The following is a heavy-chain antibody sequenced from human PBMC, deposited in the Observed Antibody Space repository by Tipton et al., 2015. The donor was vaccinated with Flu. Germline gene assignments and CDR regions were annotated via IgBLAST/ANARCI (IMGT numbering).Heavy chain of an antibody. CDR3: ARDRNARLFDY. CDR1: GAPFTSFY. V-gene: IGHV4-59*01. Sequence: TLSLTCTVSGAPFTSFYWSWIRQPPGKGLEWLGSIDYGGTSTYNPSLESRVTISVDTTKNQFSLRIPSVTAADTATYYCARDRNARLFDYWGREPWSPSPQ. CDR2: IDYGGTS. J-gene: IGHJ4*02.